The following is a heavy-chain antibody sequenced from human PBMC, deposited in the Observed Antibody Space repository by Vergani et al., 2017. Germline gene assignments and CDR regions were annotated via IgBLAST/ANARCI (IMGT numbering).Heavy chain of an antibody. CDR1: GYTFTSYG. V-gene: IGHV1-18*04. J-gene: IGHJ1*01. D-gene: IGHD3-3*01. Sequence: QVQLVQSGAEVKKPGASVKVSCKASGYTFTSYGITWVRQAPGQGLEWMGWISAYNGNTNYAQKLQGRVTMTTDTSTSTAYMELRSLRSDDTAVYYCARDKVTYYDFWSGYYTYFQHWGQGTLVTXSS. CDR2: ISAYNGNT. CDR3: ARDKVTYYDFWSGYYTYFQH.